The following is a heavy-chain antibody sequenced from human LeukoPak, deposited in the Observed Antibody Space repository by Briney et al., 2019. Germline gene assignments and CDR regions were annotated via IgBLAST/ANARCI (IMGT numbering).Heavy chain of an antibody. CDR1: GGTFSSYA. J-gene: IGHJ5*02. V-gene: IGHV1-69*13. CDR2: IIPVFGTA. D-gene: IGHD2-15*01. CDR3: ARAGCSGGSCYGIYNWFDP. Sequence: SVKVSCKASGGTFSSYAISWVRQAPGQGLEWMGGIIPVFGTANYAQKFQGRVTITADESTSTAYMELSSLRSEDTAVYYCARAGCSGGSCYGIYNWFDPWGQGTLVTVSS.